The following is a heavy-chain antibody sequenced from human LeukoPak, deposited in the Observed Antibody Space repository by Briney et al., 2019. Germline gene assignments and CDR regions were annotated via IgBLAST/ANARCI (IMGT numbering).Heavy chain of an antibody. J-gene: IGHJ3*02. CDR1: GGSISSYY. CDR3: ARVSGFDWFISAFDI. Sequence: SETLSLTCTVSGGSISSYYWSWIRQPPGKGLEWIGHIYYGGSTNYNPSLKSRVTISVDTSKNQFSLKLSSVTAADTAVYYCARVSGFDWFISAFDIWGQGTIVTVSS. V-gene: IGHV4-59*01. CDR2: IYYGGST. D-gene: IGHD3-9*01.